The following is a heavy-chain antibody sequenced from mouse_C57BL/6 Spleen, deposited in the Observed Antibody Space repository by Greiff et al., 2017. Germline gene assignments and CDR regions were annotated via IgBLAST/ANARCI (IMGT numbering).Heavy chain of an antibody. CDR2: IHPNSGST. V-gene: IGHV1-64*01. D-gene: IGHD2-2*01. Sequence: QVQLQQPGAELVKPGASVKLSCKASGYTFTSYWMHWVTQRPGQGLEWIGMIHPNSGSTNYNEKFKSKATLTVDKSSSTAYMQLSSLTSEDSAVYYCASYGYDGVFDYWGQGTTLTVSS. CDR3: ASYGYDGVFDY. J-gene: IGHJ2*01. CDR1: GYTFTSYW.